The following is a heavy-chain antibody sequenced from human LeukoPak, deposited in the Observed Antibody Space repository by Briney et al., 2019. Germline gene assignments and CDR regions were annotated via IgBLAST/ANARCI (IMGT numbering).Heavy chain of an antibody. CDR2: INPNSGGT. CDR3: ARQHLAYRHFDY. Sequence: ASVRVSCKASGYTFTGYYMHWVRQAPGQGLEWMGWINPNSGGTNYAQKFQGRVTMTRDTSISTAYMELSRLRSDDTAVYYCARQHLAYRHFDYWGQGTLVTVSS. V-gene: IGHV1-2*02. J-gene: IGHJ4*02. CDR1: GYTFTGYY. D-gene: IGHD2-21*01.